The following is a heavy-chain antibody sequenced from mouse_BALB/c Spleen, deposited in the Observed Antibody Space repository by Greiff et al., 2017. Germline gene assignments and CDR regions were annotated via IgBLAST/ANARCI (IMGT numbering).Heavy chain of an antibody. CDR2: ISSGSSTI. V-gene: IGHV5-17*02. Sequence: EVMLVESGGGLVQPGGSRKLSCAASGFTFSSFGMHWVRQAPEKGLEWVAYISSGSSTIYYADTVKGRFTISRDNPKNTLFLQMTSLRSEDTAMYDCAREGPNSLLRLTDAMDYWGQGTSVTVSS. J-gene: IGHJ4*01. CDR3: AREGPNSLLRLTDAMDY. D-gene: IGHD1-2*01. CDR1: GFTFSSFG.